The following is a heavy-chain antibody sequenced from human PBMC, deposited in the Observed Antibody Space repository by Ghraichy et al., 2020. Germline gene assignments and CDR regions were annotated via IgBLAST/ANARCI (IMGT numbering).Heavy chain of an antibody. J-gene: IGHJ6*04. D-gene: IGHD6-19*01. CDR1: GGSISSSNW. CDR2: IYHSGST. CDR3: ERVRIAVAGTPMDV. Sequence: SETLSLTCAVSGGSISSSNWWSWVRQPPGKGLEWIGEIYHSGSTNYNPSLKSRVTISVDKSKNQFSLKLSSVTAADTAVYYCERVRIAVAGTPMDVWGKGTTVTVSS. V-gene: IGHV4-4*02.